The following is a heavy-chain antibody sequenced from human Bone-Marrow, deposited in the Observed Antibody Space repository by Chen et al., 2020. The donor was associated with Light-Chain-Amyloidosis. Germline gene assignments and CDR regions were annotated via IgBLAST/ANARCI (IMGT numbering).Heavy chain of an antibody. Sequence: EVQLVESGGGLVKPGGSLRLSCAASGFIFTHAWMTWVRQAQGKGLEWVGRIKSKTVGGAIDYAAPVKGRFTISRDDSKDMVYLEMSSLKTEYTAIYYCSAFNGPWDYLGYWGQGALVTVSS. CDR3: SAFNGPWDYLGY. V-gene: IGHV3-15*01. D-gene: IGHD7-27*01. CDR2: IKSKTVGGAI. CDR1: GFIFTHAW. J-gene: IGHJ4*02.